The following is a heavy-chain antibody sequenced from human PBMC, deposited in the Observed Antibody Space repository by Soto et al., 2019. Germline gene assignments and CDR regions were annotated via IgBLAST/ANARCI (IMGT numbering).Heavy chain of an antibody. CDR2: FSGTTSST. D-gene: IGHD1-26*01. J-gene: IGHJ4*02. CDR1: GFILRSYA. Sequence: EVQLLESGGGLVQPGGTLRLSCAASGFILRSYAMSWVRQAPGKGLEWVSAFSGTTSSTYYAASVKGRFTISRDISKNTLYLQMNSLKAEDTAVYYCAKGQKWELPFDYWGQGALVTVSS. CDR3: AKGQKWELPFDY. V-gene: IGHV3-23*01.